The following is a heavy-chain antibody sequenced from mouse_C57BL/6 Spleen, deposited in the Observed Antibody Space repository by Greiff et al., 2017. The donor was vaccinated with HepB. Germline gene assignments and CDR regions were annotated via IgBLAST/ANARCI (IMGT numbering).Heavy chain of an antibody. CDR1: GYTFTDYY. D-gene: IGHD4-1*01. J-gene: IGHJ1*03. CDR2: INPNNGGT. Sequence: VQLQQSGPELVKPGASVKISCKASGYTFTDYYMNWVKQSHGKSLEWIGDINPNNGGTSYNQKFKGKATLTVDKSSSTAYMELRSLTSEDSAVYYCARTGRDWYFDVWGTGTTVTVSS. CDR3: ARTGRDWYFDV. V-gene: IGHV1-26*01.